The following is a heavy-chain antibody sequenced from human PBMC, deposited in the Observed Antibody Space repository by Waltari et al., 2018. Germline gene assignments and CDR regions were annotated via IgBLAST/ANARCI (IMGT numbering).Heavy chain of an antibody. CDR1: GGTFSSYA. V-gene: IGHV1-69*13. CDR3: ARDRARWLQLSLDY. CDR2: IIPIFGTA. Sequence: QVQLVQSGAEVKKPGSSVKVSCKASGGTFSSYAISWVRQAPGQGLEWMGGIIPIFGTANYAQKFQGRVTITADESTSTAYMERSSLRSEDTAVYYCARDRARWLQLSLDYWGQGTLVTVSS. J-gene: IGHJ4*02. D-gene: IGHD5-12*01.